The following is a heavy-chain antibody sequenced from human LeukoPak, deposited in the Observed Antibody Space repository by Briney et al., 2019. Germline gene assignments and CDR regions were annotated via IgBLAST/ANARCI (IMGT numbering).Heavy chain of an antibody. J-gene: IGHJ6*02. CDR1: GGTFSSYA. V-gene: IGHV1-69*13. CDR2: IIPIFGTA. Sequence: GASVKVSCKASGGTFSSYAISWVRQAPGQGLEWMGGIIPIFGTANYAQKFQGRVKITADESTSTAYMELSSLRSEDTAVYYCARVIAVAGGHYYGMDVWGQGTTVTVSS. CDR3: ARVIAVAGGHYYGMDV. D-gene: IGHD6-19*01.